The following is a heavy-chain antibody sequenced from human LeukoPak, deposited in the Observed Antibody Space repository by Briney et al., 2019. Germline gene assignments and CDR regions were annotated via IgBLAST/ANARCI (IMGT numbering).Heavy chain of an antibody. D-gene: IGHD5-12*01. CDR2: IYPGDSDT. J-gene: IGHJ3*02. Sequence: GESLKISCKGSGYSFTSYWIGWVRQMPGKGLEWMGIIYPGDSDTRYSPSFQGQVAISADKSISTAYLQWSSLKASDTAMYYCARHGVRGRDGYTHPGAFDIWGQGTTVTVSS. CDR1: GYSFTSYW. V-gene: IGHV5-51*01. CDR3: ARHGVRGRDGYTHPGAFDI.